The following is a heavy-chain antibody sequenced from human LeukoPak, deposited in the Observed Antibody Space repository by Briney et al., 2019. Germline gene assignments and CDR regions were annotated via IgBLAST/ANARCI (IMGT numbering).Heavy chain of an antibody. D-gene: IGHD2-2*02. CDR1: GYSISRGYY. J-gene: IGHJ3*02. CDR2: IYHSGST. V-gene: IGHV4-38-2*01. CDR3: ARHGSPRIVVVPAAIVDAFDI. Sequence: PSETLSLTCAVSGYSISRGYYWGWIRQPPGKGLEWIGSIYHSGSTYYNPSLKSRVTISVDTSKNQFSLKLSSVTAADTAVYYCARHGSPRIVVVPAAIVDAFDIWGQGTMVTVSS.